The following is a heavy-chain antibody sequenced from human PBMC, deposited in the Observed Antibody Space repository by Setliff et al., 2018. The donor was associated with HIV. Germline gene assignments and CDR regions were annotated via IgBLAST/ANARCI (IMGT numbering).Heavy chain of an antibody. CDR2: IFSNDEK. CDR3: ARLWFGAPGTDFYYYGMDV. J-gene: IGHJ6*02. D-gene: IGHD3-10*01. CDR1: GFSLSNGRMG. Sequence: SGPTLVNPTETLTLTCTVSGFSLSNGRMGVSWIRQPPGKALEWLANIFSNDEKSYSTSLRSRLTISKDASKSQVVLSLSNMDPVDTATYYCARLWFGAPGTDFYYYGMDVWGQGTTVTVSS. V-gene: IGHV2-26*01.